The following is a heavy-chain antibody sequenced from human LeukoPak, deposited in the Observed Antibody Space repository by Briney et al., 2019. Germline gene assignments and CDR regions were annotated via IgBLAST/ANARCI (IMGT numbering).Heavy chain of an antibody. V-gene: IGHV4-38-2*02. CDR2: IYHGETT. Sequence: PSETLSLTCTVSGYSITTGHYWGWIRQPPGRGLEWIGSIYHGETTYYNPSLKTRLTISLDTSKNQFSLKLSSVTAADTAVYYCASNWSDFDYWGQGTVVTVSS. CDR1: GYSITTGHY. D-gene: IGHD1-1*01. CDR3: ASNWSDFDY. J-gene: IGHJ4*03.